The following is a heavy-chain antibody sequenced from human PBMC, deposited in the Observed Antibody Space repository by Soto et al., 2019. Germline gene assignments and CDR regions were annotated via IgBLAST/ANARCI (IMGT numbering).Heavy chain of an antibody. Sequence: QVHLVQSETEMKKPGSSVQVSCKASGGSFGSYAVSWLRQAPGQGLEWMGGIIPMFRSTKYAGKFQGRVTIAADTSTGTASMDLNSLTSEDTAVYYCALSGSYFRDFDFWGQGTLVTVSS. CDR1: GGSFGSYA. D-gene: IGHD1-26*01. V-gene: IGHV1-69*06. CDR3: ALSGSYFRDFDF. J-gene: IGHJ4*02. CDR2: IIPMFRST.